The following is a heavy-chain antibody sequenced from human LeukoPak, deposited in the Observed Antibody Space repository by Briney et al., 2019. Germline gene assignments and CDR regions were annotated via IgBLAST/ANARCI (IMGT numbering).Heavy chain of an antibody. V-gene: IGHV1-3*01. Sequence: ASVKVSCKASGYTFTNYYIHWVRQAPGQRLEWMGWINAGNGNTKYSQKFQGRVTITRDTSASTAYMELSSLRSEDTAVYYCAKTYYDFWSGYLSNWFDPWGQGTLVTVSS. CDR3: AKTYYDFWSGYLSNWFDP. CDR2: INAGNGNT. CDR1: GYTFTNYY. J-gene: IGHJ5*02. D-gene: IGHD3-3*01.